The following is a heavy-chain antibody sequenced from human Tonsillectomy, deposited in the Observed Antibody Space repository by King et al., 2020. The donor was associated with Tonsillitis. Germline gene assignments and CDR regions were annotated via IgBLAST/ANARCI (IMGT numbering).Heavy chain of an antibody. V-gene: IGHV3-15*01. Sequence: VQLVESGGGLVKPGGSLSLSCAASGFTFSNAWMSWVRQAPGKGLEWVGRIKSKTDGGTTDYAAPVKGRFTISRDDSKNTLYLQMNSLKTEDTAVYYCTADIVVVPAALDYWGQGTLVTVSS. J-gene: IGHJ4*02. D-gene: IGHD2-2*01. CDR1: GFTFSNAW. CDR3: TADIVVVPAALDY. CDR2: IKSKTDGGTT.